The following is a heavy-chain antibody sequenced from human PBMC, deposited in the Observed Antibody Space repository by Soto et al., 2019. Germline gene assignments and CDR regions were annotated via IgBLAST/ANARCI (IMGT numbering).Heavy chain of an antibody. CDR3: ARSSSGYRARRGYAFDI. J-gene: IGHJ3*02. D-gene: IGHD3-22*01. CDR2: INHSGST. V-gene: IGHV4-34*01. Sequence: SETLSLTCAVYGGSFSGYYWSWIRQPPGKGLEWIGEINHSGSTNYNPSLKSRVTISVDTSKNQFSLKLSSVTAADTAVYYCARSSSGYRARRGYAFDIWGQGTMVTVSS. CDR1: GGSFSGYY.